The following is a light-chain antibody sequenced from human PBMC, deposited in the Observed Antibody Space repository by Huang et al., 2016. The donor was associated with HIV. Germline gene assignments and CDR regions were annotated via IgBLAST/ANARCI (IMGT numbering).Light chain of an antibody. Sequence: DIVVTQSPGSLALSLGERAAINSTSSQSVFHSSNNKNYLSWYQLKPGQSPPLLIYWESTREFGVPDRFRGTGSGTDFTLTITSLQAEDVAVYYCHQYYSSPQTFGQGTKVEV. CDR1: QSVFHSSNNKNY. V-gene: IGKV4-1*01. J-gene: IGKJ1*01. CDR2: WES. CDR3: HQYYSSPQT.